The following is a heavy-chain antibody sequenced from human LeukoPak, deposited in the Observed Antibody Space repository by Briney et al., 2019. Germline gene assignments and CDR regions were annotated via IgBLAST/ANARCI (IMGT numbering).Heavy chain of an antibody. CDR3: ARHGPAAMTGDRPYYYYYMDV. D-gene: IGHD2-2*01. J-gene: IGHJ6*03. CDR2: IYPGDSDT. V-gene: IGHV5-51*01. Sequence: GESLKISCKGSGYSFTSYWIGWVRQMPGKGLEWMGIIYPGDSDTRYSPSFQGQVTISADKSLSTAYLQWSSLKASDTAMYYCARHGPAAMTGDRPYYYYYMDVWGKGTTVTVS. CDR1: GYSFTSYW.